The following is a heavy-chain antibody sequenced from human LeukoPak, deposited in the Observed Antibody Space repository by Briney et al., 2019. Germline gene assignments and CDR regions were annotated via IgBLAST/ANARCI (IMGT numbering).Heavy chain of an antibody. CDR1: GFTVSSNY. V-gene: IGHV3-53*04. Sequence: TGGSLRLSCAASGFTVSSNYMRSVRQAPGKGLEWVSVIYSGGSTYYADSVKGRFTISRHNSKNTLYLRMNSLRAEDTAVYYCARDTDYGRNSWGQGTLVTVSS. D-gene: IGHD4-23*01. J-gene: IGHJ5*02. CDR2: IYSGGST. CDR3: ARDTDYGRNS.